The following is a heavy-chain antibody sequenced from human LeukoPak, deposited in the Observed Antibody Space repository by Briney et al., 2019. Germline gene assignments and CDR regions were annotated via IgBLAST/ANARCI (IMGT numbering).Heavy chain of an antibody. J-gene: IGHJ4*02. Sequence: GGALRLSCAASGFSFSTSTMNSVRQAPGKGLEWISSIGKTGRDMYYANSVRGRFTISRDNAKNSLFLVMDSLRVEDTSVYYCVRGDNRDYWGQGTLVTVSS. V-gene: IGHV3-21*01. CDR3: VRGDNRDY. CDR1: GFSFSTST. CDR2: IGKTGRDM. D-gene: IGHD1-14*01.